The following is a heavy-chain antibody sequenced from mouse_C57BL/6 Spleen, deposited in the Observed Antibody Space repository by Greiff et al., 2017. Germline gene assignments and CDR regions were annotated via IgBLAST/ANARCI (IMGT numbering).Heavy chain of an antibody. V-gene: IGHV1-77*01. CDR2: IGPGSGST. CDR3: VREGSSYVYWYFDV. CDR1: GYTFTDYY. J-gene: IGHJ1*03. D-gene: IGHD1-1*01. Sequence: VQLQQSGAELVKPGASVKISCKASGYTFTDYYINWVKQRPGQGLEWIGKIGPGSGSTYYNEKFKGKATLTADKSSSTAYMQLSSLTSEDSAVXFCVREGSSYVYWYFDVWGTGTTVTVSS.